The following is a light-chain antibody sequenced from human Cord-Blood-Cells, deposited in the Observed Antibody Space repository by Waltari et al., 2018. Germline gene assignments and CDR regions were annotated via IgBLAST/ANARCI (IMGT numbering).Light chain of an antibody. CDR3: QQYYSYPWT. CDR2: AAS. Sequence: AIRITQSPSSLSASTGDRVTITCRASQGISSYLAWYQQKPGKAPKLLIYAASTLQSGVPSRFSGSGSGTHFTLTISCLQSEDFATYYCQQYYSYPWTFGQGTKVEIK. CDR1: QGISSY. J-gene: IGKJ1*01. V-gene: IGKV1-8*01.